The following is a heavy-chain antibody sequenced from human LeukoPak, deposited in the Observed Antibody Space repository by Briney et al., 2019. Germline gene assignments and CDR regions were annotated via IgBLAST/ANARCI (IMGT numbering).Heavy chain of an antibody. V-gene: IGHV3-23*01. Sequence: PGGSLRLSCAASGFRFSSYAMSWVRQAPGKGLEWASAISGSGVSTYYADSVKGRFTISRDNSKNTLYLQMNSLRAEDTAVYYCAKEGPPRTIAAAGRVSFDYWGQGTLVTVSS. D-gene: IGHD6-13*01. CDR3: AKEGPPRTIAAAGRVSFDY. J-gene: IGHJ4*02. CDR2: ISGSGVST. CDR1: GFRFSSYA.